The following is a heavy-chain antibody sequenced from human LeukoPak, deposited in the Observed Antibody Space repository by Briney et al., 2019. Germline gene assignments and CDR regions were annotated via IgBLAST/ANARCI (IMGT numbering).Heavy chain of an antibody. CDR2: ISGGGDNT. J-gene: IGHJ4*02. Sequence: GGSLRLSCAASGFTFSSYGMSWVRQAPGEGLEWVSAISGGGDNTYYADSVKGRFTISRDNSKNTLYLQMNSLRAEDTAVYYCAVKGGRHISGYDYWGQGTLVTVSS. D-gene: IGHD3-22*01. CDR3: AVKGGRHISGYDY. CDR1: GFTFSSYG. V-gene: IGHV3-23*01.